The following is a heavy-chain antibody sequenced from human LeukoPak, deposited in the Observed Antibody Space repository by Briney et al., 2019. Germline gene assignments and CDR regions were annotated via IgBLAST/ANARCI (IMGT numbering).Heavy chain of an antibody. CDR1: GYTFTSYY. CDR3: ARGPLEAYSGSYPFY. J-gene: IGHJ4*02. V-gene: IGHV1-46*01. CDR2: INPSGGST. D-gene: IGHD1-26*01. Sequence: ASVKVSCKASGYTFTSYYMHWVRQAPGQGLEWMGIINPSGGSTSYAQKFQGRVTMTRDTSTSTVYMELSSLRSEDTAVYYCARGPLEAYSGSYPFYWGQGTLVTVSS.